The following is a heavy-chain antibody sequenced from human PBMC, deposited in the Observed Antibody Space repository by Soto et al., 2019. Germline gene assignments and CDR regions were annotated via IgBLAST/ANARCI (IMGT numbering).Heavy chain of an antibody. Sequence: XSVKGSCKAAGYPFTSYDINWVRQATGQGLEWMGWMNPNSGNTGYAQKFQGRVTMTRNTSISTAYMELSSLRSEDTAVYYCARGGSTIFGVVIYYYYYGMDVWGQGTTVTVSS. CDR1: GYPFTSYD. CDR3: ARGGSTIFGVVIYYYYYGMDV. J-gene: IGHJ6*02. CDR2: MNPNSGNT. D-gene: IGHD3-3*01. V-gene: IGHV1-8*01.